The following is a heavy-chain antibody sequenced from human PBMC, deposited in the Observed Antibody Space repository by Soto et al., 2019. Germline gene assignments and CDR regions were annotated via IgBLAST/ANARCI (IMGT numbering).Heavy chain of an antibody. CDR3: AKDRVEQWLVHYFDF. CDR2: ISYDGSNK. Sequence: QVQLVESGGGVVQPGRSLRLSCAASGFTFSSYGMHWVRQAPGKGLEWVAVISYDGSNKYYADSVKGRFTISRDNSKNTLYLQMNSLRAEDTVVYYCAKDRVEQWLVHYFDFWGQGTLVTVSS. J-gene: IGHJ4*02. CDR1: GFTFSSYG. D-gene: IGHD6-19*01. V-gene: IGHV3-30*18.